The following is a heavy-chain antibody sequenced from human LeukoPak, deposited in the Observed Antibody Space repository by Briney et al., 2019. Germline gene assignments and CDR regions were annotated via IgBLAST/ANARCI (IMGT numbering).Heavy chain of an antibody. V-gene: IGHV3-48*04. J-gene: IGHJ4*02. CDR3: ARVRIAARRRFDY. D-gene: IGHD6-6*01. CDR2: ISSSGSTI. CDR1: GFTFSSYN. Sequence: GGSLRLSCAASGFTFSSYNMNWVRQAPGKGLEWVSYISSSGSTIYYADSVKGRFTISRDNAKNSLYLQMNSLRAEDTAVYYCARVRIAARRRFDYWGQGTLVTVSS.